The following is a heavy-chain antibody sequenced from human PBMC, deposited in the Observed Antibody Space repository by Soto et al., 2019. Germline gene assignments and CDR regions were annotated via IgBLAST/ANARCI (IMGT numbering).Heavy chain of an antibody. CDR2: LWSYWSTGTNE. V-gene: IGHV3-33*01. D-gene: IGHD3-16*01. CDR3: ARVGGSYYFDH. CDR1: GFTFSSYG. Sequence: GGSLRLSCAASGFTFSSYGVRWVRQAPGKGLEWVAVLWSYWSTGTNEYYADSVKGRFTISRDNSKNMLYLQMNSLRGEDTAVYYCARVGGSYYFDHWGQGTLVTVSA. J-gene: IGHJ4*02.